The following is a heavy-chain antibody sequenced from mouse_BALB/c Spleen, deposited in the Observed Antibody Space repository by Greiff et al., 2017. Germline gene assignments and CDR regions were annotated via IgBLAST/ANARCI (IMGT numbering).Heavy chain of an antibody. Sequence: EVQLQESGGGLVQPGGSLNLSCAASGFAFSRYWMSWVRQAPGKGQEWIGEINPGSSTINYTPSLKDKFIISRDNAKNTLYLQMSKVRSEDTALYYCARLAGNYDAMDYWGQGTSVTVSS. J-gene: IGHJ4*01. CDR3: ARLAGNYDAMDY. CDR2: INPGSSTI. V-gene: IGHV4-2*02. CDR1: GFAFSRYW.